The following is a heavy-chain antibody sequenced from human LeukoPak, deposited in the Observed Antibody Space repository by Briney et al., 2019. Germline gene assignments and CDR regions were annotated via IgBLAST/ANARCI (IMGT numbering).Heavy chain of an antibody. V-gene: IGHV4-59*01. CDR1: GGSISSYY. Sequence: ETLSLTCTVSGGSISSYYWSWIRQPPGKGLEWIGYIYYSGSTNYNPSLKSRVTISVDTSKNQFSLKLSSVTAADTAVYYCATVSDSSSWNYYYYMDVWGKGTTVTISS. J-gene: IGHJ6*03. CDR3: ATVSDSSSWNYYYYMDV. D-gene: IGHD6-13*01. CDR2: IYYSGST.